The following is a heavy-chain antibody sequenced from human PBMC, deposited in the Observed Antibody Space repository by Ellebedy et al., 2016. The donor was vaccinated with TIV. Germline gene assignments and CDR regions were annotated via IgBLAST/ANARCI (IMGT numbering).Heavy chain of an antibody. D-gene: IGHD6-25*01. CDR3: ARVPAAGSDF. J-gene: IGHJ4*02. Sequence: ASVKVSCKASGYTFTKYYFHWIRQAPGQGLEWMGVLDARVGSTTYAETLQGRITMTQDMSTRTVYMELGSLRSDDTAVYYCARVPAAGSDFWGQGTLVTVSS. CDR2: LDARVGST. V-gene: IGHV1-46*01. CDR1: GYTFTKYY.